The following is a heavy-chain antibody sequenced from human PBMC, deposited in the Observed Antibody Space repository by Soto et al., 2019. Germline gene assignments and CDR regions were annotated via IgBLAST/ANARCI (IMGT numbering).Heavy chain of an antibody. Sequence: QLQLQESGSGLVKPSQTLSLTCAVSGGSISSGGYSWSWIRQPPGKGLEWIGYIYHSGSTCYNPSIKRRVAISVDRSKNQFSLKLSSVTAADTAVYYCAGGPGVARNYWGQGTLVTVSS. CDR1: GGSISSGGYS. J-gene: IGHJ4*02. D-gene: IGHD5-12*01. V-gene: IGHV4-30-2*01. CDR3: AGGPGVARNY. CDR2: IYHSGST.